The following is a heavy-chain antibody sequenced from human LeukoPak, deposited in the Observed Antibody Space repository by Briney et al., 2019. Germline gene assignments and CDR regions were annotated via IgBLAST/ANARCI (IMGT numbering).Heavy chain of an antibody. CDR2: INPNSGGT. V-gene: IGHV1-2*02. CDR3: ARVRITMVRGVFNWFDP. J-gene: IGHJ5*02. Sequence: RWASVTVSCKASGYTFTGYYMHWVRQAPGQGREWMGWINPNSGGTNYAQKFQGRVTMTRDTSISTAYMELSRLRSDDTAVYYCARVRITMVRGVFNWFDPWGQGTLVTVSS. CDR1: GYTFTGYY. D-gene: IGHD3-10*01.